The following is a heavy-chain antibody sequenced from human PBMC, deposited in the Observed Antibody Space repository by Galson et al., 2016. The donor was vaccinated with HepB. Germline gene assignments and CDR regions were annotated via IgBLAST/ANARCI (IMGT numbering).Heavy chain of an antibody. CDR2: IYSGGST. CDR3: ARLYFGSGGAVDY. J-gene: IGHJ4*02. Sequence: SLRLSCAVSGFTVSNNYMSWVRQAPGKGLEWVSLIYSGGSTYYADSVKGRFTISRDNSKNTRYLQMNSLRAEDTAVYYRARLYFGSGGAVDYWGQGTLVTVSS. D-gene: IGHD3-10*01. CDR1: GFTVSNNY. V-gene: IGHV3-53*01.